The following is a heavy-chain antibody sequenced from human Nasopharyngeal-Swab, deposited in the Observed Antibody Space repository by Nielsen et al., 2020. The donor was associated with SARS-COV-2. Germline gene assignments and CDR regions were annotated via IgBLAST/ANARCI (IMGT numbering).Heavy chain of an antibody. CDR3: ARESVVTGMVDATDI. CDR1: GFPFRNYY. CDR2: IKQGGSEQ. D-gene: IGHD2-21*02. J-gene: IGHJ3*02. Sequence: GGSLRLSCAASGFPFRNYYMTWVRQPPGKGLEWVANIKQGGSEQFYVDSVKGRFTISRDDAKNSVYLQMNSLRAEDTAVYYCARESVVTGMVDATDIWGQGTMVTVSS. V-gene: IGHV3-7*04.